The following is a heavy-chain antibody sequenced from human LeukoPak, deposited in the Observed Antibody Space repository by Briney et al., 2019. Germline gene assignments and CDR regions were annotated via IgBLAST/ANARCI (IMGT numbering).Heavy chain of an antibody. CDR3: AKARYGGNSLGGLLDY. D-gene: IGHD4-23*01. J-gene: IGHJ4*02. CDR1: GGSFSGYY. Sequence: PSETLSLTCAVYGGSFSGYYWSWIRQPPGKGLEWIGEINHSGSTNYNPSLKSRVTISVDTSKNQFSLKLSSVTAADTAVYYCAKARYGGNSLGGLLDYWGQGTLVTVSS. V-gene: IGHV4-34*01. CDR2: INHSGST.